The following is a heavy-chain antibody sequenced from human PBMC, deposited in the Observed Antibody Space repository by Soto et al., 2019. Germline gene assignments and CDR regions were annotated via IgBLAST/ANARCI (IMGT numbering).Heavy chain of an antibody. CDR3: ARGRGDTLFGAFVI. CDR1: GGSISSGGYY. D-gene: IGHD2-21*01. J-gene: IGHJ3*02. V-gene: IGHV4-31*03. Sequence: SETLSLTCTVSGGSISSGGYYWSWIRQHPGKGLEWIGYIYYSGSTYYNPSLKSRVTISVDTSKNQFSLKLSSVTAADTAVYYCARGRGDTLFGAFVIWGQGTMVTVSS. CDR2: IYYSGST.